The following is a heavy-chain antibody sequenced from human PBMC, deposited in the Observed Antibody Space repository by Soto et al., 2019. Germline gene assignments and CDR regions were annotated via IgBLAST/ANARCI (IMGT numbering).Heavy chain of an antibody. D-gene: IGHD2-2*01. CDR2: IYRSGSS. CDR1: GDSISSGDSS. Sequence: PSETLSLTCEVSGDSISSGDSSWSWVRQPPGKGLEWIGYIYRSGSSFFNPSLRSRLTMSVDTSKNHFSLRLYSVTAADTALYYCVRGLGYCSTTTCSEDWFDPWGPGILVTVSS. J-gene: IGHJ5*02. V-gene: IGHV4-30-2*01. CDR3: VRGLGYCSTTTCSEDWFDP.